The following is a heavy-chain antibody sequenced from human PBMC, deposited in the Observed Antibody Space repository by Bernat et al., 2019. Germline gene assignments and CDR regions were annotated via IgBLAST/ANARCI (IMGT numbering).Heavy chain of an antibody. J-gene: IGHJ6*02. CDR2: ISYDGSNK. D-gene: IGHD3-16*02. Sequence: QVQLVESGGGVVQPGRSLRLSCAASGFTFSSYAMHWVRQAPGKGLEWVAVISYDGSNKYYADSVKGRFTISRDNSKNTLYLQMNSLRAEDTAVYYCARDRIMITFGGVIDYYYCYYGMDVWGQGTTVTVS. CDR3: ARDRIMITFGGVIDYYYCYYGMDV. V-gene: IGHV3-30-3*01. CDR1: GFTFSSYA.